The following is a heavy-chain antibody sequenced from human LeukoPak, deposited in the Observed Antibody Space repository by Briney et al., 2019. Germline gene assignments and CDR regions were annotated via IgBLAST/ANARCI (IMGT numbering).Heavy chain of an antibody. CDR3: ARVAEYQLLYGGWFDP. V-gene: IGHV1-18*01. J-gene: IGHJ5*02. Sequence: ASVKVSCKASGYTFTSYGISWVRQAPGQGLEWMGWISAYNGNTNYAQKLQGRVTMTTDTSTSTAYMELRSLRSDDTAVYNCARVAEYQLLYGGWFDPWGQGTLVTVSS. CDR2: ISAYNGNT. CDR1: GYTFTSYG. D-gene: IGHD2-2*02.